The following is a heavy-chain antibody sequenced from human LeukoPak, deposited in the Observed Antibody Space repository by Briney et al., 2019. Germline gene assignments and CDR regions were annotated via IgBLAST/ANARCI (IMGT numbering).Heavy chain of an antibody. CDR3: ARYEYSSSSWFDP. V-gene: IGHV4-59*11. J-gene: IGHJ5*02. CDR1: GGSISSHY. CDR2: IYYSGST. Sequence: SETLSLTCTVSGGSISSHYWSWIRQPPGKGLEWIGYIYYSGSTNYNPSLKSRVTISVDTSKNQFSLKLSSVTAADTAVYYCARYEYSSSSWFDPWGQGTLVTVSS. D-gene: IGHD6-6*01.